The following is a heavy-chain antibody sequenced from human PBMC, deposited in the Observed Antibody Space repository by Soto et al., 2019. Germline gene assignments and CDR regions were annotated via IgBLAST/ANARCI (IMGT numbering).Heavy chain of an antibody. Sequence: QVQLVESGGGVVQPGRSLRLSCAASGFTFSSYGMHWLRQAPGKGLEWVAVISYDGSNKYYADSVKGRFTISRDNSKNTLYLQMNSLRAEDTAVYYCAKDYSGGPYYYYYMDVWGKGTTVTVSS. CDR1: GFTFSSYG. CDR2: ISYDGSNK. J-gene: IGHJ6*03. D-gene: IGHD3-10*01. V-gene: IGHV3-30*18. CDR3: AKDYSGGPYYYYYMDV.